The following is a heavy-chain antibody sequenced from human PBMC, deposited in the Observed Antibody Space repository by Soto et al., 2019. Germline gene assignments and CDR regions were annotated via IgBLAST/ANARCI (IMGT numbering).Heavy chain of an antibody. J-gene: IGHJ6*02. D-gene: IGHD1-26*01. CDR2: IYHSGST. CDR3: GRVSGSYYYGMDV. Sequence: QVQLQESGPGLVKPSGTLSLTCAVSGGSISSSNWWSWVRQPPGKGLEWIGEIYHSGSTNYNPSLKSRVTISVDKAKNQFSLKLSSVTAADTAVYCCGRVSGSYYYGMDVWGQGTTVTVSS. V-gene: IGHV4-4*01. CDR1: GGSISSSNW.